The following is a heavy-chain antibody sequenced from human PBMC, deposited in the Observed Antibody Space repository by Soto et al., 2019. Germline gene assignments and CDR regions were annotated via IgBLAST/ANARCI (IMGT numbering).Heavy chain of an antibody. Sequence: SETLSLTCAVYGGSFSGYYWSWIRQPPGKGLEWIGEINHSGSTNYNPSLKSRVTISVDTSKNQFSLKLSSVTAADTAVYYCARAHIAAAGTIGVIYSYYGMDVWGQGTTVTVSS. J-gene: IGHJ6*02. CDR2: INHSGST. D-gene: IGHD6-13*01. CDR1: GGSFSGYY. V-gene: IGHV4-34*01. CDR3: ARAHIAAAGTIGVIYSYYGMDV.